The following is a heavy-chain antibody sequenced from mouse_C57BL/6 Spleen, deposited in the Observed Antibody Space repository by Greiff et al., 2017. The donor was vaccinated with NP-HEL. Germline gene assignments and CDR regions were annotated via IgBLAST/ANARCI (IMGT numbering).Heavy chain of an antibody. V-gene: IGHV1-22*01. CDR3: ASFYDGYYDYYAMDY. Sequence: SGPELVKPGASVKMSCKASGYTFTDYNMHWVKQSHGKSLEWIGYINPNNGGTSYNQKFKGKATLTVNKSSSTAYMELRSLTSEDSAVYYCASFYDGYYDYYAMDYWGQGTSVTVSS. CDR1: GYTFTDYN. D-gene: IGHD2-3*01. CDR2: INPNNGGT. J-gene: IGHJ4*01.